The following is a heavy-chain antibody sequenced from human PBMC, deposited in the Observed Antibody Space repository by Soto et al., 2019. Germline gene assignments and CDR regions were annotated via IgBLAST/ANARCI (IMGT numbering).Heavy chain of an antibody. CDR2: IYPSGSA. D-gene: IGHD3-3*01. CDR1: GGSINSGGYS. CDR3: DREIFPYGMDV. V-gene: IGHV4-30-2*01. J-gene: IGHJ6*02. Sequence: SETLSLTCGVSGGSINSGGYSWSWIRQPPGMGLEWIGNIYPSGSANYSPSLKTRVTISVDRSMNQFSLNLGSVTAADTAVYYCDREIFPYGMDVWGPGTTVTVSS.